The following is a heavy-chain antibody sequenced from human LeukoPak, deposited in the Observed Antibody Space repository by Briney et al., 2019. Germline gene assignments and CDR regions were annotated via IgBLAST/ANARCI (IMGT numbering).Heavy chain of an antibody. Sequence: GGSLRLSCGASGFTVSDHHMSWVRQTPGKGLEWVSVIFSGGNTYYTDSVKGRFTISRDNSKNTLYLQVNRLRAEVTAVYYCARDGGWPGYFDIWGQGTMVTVSS. CDR3: ARDGGWPGYFDI. CDR2: IFSGGNT. J-gene: IGHJ3*02. CDR1: GFTVSDHH. V-gene: IGHV3-53*01. D-gene: IGHD3-16*01.